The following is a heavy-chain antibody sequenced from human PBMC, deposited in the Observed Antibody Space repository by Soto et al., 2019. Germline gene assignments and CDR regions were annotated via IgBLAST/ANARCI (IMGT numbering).Heavy chain of an antibody. CDR2: IKQDGSEK. V-gene: IGHV3-7*05. J-gene: IGHJ3*02. CDR3: ARGPHDYYDSSGLSDAFDI. Sequence: GGSLRLSCAASGFTFSSYWMSWVRQAPGKGLEWVANIKQDGSEKYYVDSVKGRFTISRDNAKNSLYLQMNSLRAEDTAVYYCARGPHDYYDSSGLSDAFDIWGQGTMVTVSS. D-gene: IGHD3-22*01. CDR1: GFTFSSYW.